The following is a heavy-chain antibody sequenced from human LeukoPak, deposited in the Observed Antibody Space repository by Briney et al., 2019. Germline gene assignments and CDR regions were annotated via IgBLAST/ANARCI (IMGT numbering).Heavy chain of an antibody. D-gene: IGHD3-10*02. CDR1: GFTFSDYY. Sequence: GGSLRLSCAASGFTFSDYYMTWIRQAPGKGLEWVAYISSGGSTIYYADSVKGRFTISRDNAKNSLYLQMNSLRAEDTAVYYCAELGITMIGGVWGKGTTVTISS. CDR2: ISSGGSTI. J-gene: IGHJ6*04. V-gene: IGHV3-11*04. CDR3: AELGITMIGGV.